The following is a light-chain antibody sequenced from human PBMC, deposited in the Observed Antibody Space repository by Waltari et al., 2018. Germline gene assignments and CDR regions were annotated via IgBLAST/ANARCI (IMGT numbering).Light chain of an antibody. Sequence: QSALTQPASVSGSPGQSITISCTGSSGDVGGDDLVSWYEDHPGQAPKVIIYDVNKRPSGVSDRFSGSKSGNTASLTISGLQAEDEATFYCSSQSTKNGVIFGGGTKVTVL. CDR3: SSQSTKNGVI. CDR2: DVN. V-gene: IGLV2-14*03. J-gene: IGLJ2*01. CDR1: SGDVGGDDL.